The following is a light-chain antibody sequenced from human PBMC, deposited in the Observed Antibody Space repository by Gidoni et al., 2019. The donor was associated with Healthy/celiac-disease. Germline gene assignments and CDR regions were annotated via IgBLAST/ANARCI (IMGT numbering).Light chain of an antibody. CDR2: AAS. V-gene: IGKV1-9*01. CDR1: HGISSY. CDR3: QQLNSYPLT. J-gene: IGKJ4*01. Sequence: DIQLTQSPSFLSASVGDRVTITCRARHGISSYSAWYQQKPGKAPKLLIYAASTLQSGVPSRFSGSGSGTEFTLTIISLQPEDFATYYCQQLNSYPLTFGGGTKVEIK.